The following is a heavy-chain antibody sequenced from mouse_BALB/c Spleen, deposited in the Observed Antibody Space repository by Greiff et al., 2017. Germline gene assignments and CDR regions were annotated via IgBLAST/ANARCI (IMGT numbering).Heavy chain of an antibody. CDR2: ISIYYDNT. Sequence: QVQLKESGPELVRPGESVKISCKGSGYTFTDYAMHWVKQSHAKSLEWIGVISIYYDNTNYNQKFKGKATMTVDKSSSTAYMELARLTSEDSAIYYCARGALHYGSSLYYYAMDYWGQGTSVTVSS. CDR1: GYTFTDYA. J-gene: IGHJ4*01. CDR3: ARGALHYGSSLYYYAMDY. D-gene: IGHD1-1*01. V-gene: IGHV1-67*01.